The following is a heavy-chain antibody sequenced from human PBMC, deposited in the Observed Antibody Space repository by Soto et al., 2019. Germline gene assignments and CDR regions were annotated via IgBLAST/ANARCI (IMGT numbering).Heavy chain of an antibody. J-gene: IGHJ4*02. Sequence: ASVKVSCKASGYTFTSYGISWVRQAPGQGLEWMGWISAYNGNTNYAQKLQGRVTMTTDTSTSTAYMELRSLRSDDTAVYYCARDVDKVVPAATYYDFWSGYYTMDYWGQGTLVTVSS. V-gene: IGHV1-18*01. CDR3: ARDVDKVVPAATYYDFWSGYYTMDY. D-gene: IGHD3-3*01. CDR1: GYTFTSYG. CDR2: ISAYNGNT.